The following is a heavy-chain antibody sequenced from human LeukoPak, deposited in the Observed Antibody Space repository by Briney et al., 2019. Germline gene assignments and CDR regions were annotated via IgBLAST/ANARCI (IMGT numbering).Heavy chain of an antibody. V-gene: IGHV4-38-2*02. CDR2: IYHSGST. J-gene: IGHJ6*03. CDR3: ARNSYCSSTSCYRYYYYYMDV. CDR1: GYSISSGYY. Sequence: SETLSLTCTVSGYSISSGYYWGWIRQPPGKGLEWIGSIYHSGSTYYNPSLKSRVTISVDTSKNQFSLKLSSVTAADTAVCYCARNSYCSSTSCYRYYYYYMDVWGKGTTVTVSS. D-gene: IGHD2-2*02.